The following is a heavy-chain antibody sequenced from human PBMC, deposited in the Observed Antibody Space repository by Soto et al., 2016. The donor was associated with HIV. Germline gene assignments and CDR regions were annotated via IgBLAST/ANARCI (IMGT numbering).Heavy chain of an antibody. D-gene: IGHD3-22*01. V-gene: IGHV1-69*13. Sequence: QVQLVQSGAEVKKPGSSVKVSCKASGGTFSRYAISWVRQAPGQGLEWMGGIIPIFGTVNYAQKFQGRVTITADESTSTAYMELSSLRSEDTAVYYCARRYDSSGYYPGGFDPWGQGTQVTVSS. J-gene: IGHJ5*02. CDR1: GGTFSRYA. CDR2: IIPIFGTV. CDR3: ARRYDSSGYYPGGFDP.